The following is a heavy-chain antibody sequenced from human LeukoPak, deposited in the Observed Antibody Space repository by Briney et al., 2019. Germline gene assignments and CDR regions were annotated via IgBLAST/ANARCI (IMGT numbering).Heavy chain of an antibody. V-gene: IGHV1-46*01. CDR1: GYTFTSYY. CDR3: ARGPGPADDGGGYCFDY. J-gene: IGHJ4*02. CDR2: INPSGGST. D-gene: IGHD3-22*01. Sequence: ASVKVSWKASGYTFTSYYLYWVRQAPGQGLEWMGVINPSGGSTTSAQKFQGRVTMTKDTSTSTVYMELRSLRSEDTAVYYCARGPGPADDGGGYCFDYWGQGTLVTVSS.